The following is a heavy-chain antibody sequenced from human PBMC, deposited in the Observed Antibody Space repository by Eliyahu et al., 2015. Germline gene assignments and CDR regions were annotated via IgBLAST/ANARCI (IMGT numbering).Heavy chain of an antibody. J-gene: IGHJ4*02. D-gene: IGHD3-10*01. Sequence: EVQLVESGGGLVQPGGSLRLSCAASGFTVSSNYMSWVPQGPGEGVEWGSVIYSGGSTYYADSVKGRFTISRHNSKNTLYLQMNSLRAEDTAVYYCARELWFGDSGGQGTLVTVSS. CDR1: GFTVSSNY. V-gene: IGHV3-53*04. CDR2: IYSGGST. CDR3: ARELWFGDS.